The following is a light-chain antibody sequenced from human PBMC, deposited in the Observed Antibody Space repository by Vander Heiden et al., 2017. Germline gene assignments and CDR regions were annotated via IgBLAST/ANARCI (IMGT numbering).Light chain of an antibody. V-gene: IGLV3-25*03. CDR1: ALPKQY. Sequence: SYELTHPPSVSVSPGQTARITCSGDALPKQYAYWYQQKPGQAPVLVIYKDSERPSGIPERFSGSSSGTTVTLTISGVQAEDEADYYCQSADSSGSGVFGGGTKLTVL. J-gene: IGLJ2*01. CDR2: KDS. CDR3: QSADSSGSGV.